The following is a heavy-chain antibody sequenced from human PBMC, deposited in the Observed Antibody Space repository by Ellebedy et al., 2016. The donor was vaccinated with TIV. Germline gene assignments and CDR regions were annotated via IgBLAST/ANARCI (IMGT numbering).Heavy chain of an antibody. V-gene: IGHV4-59*08. D-gene: IGHD3-3*01. J-gene: IGHJ4*01. Sequence: MPSETLSLTCTVSGGSISSYYWSWIRQPPGKGLEWIGYIYYSGSTNYNPSLKTRVTISVDTSKNQFSLKLSSVTAADTAVYYCARQAYPGPSGPFDYWGQGTLVTVSS. CDR1: GGSISSYY. CDR3: ARQAYPGPSGPFDY. CDR2: IYYSGST.